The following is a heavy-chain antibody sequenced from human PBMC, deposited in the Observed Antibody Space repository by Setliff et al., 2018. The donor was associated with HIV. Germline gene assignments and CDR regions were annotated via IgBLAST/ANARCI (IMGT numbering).Heavy chain of an antibody. J-gene: IGHJ3*02. CDR2: INPTGGST. CDR3: ASAGAWQRNALDI. Sequence: ASVKVSCKPSGYSFTNHYMHWVRQAPGQGLEWMGVINPTGGSTRNTHKFQGRVAMTRDTSTSTVYMELSSLRSEDTAVYYCASAGAWQRNALDIWGQGTMVTVSS. V-gene: IGHV1-46*01. CDR1: GYSFTNHY. D-gene: IGHD5-12*01.